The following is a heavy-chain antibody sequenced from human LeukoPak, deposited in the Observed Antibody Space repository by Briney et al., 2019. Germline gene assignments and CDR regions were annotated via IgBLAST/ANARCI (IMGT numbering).Heavy chain of an antibody. J-gene: IGHJ3*02. CDR2: IYSGGST. CDR1: GFTVSSNY. D-gene: IGHD3-10*01. V-gene: IGHV3-66*01. CDR3: ARDHYGSGNIPHDAFDI. Sequence: GGSLRLSCAASGFTVSSNYMSWVRQAPGKGLEWVSVIYSGGSTYYADSVKGRFTISRDNSKNTLYLQMNSLRAEDTAVYYCARDHYGSGNIPHDAFDIWGQGTMVTVSS.